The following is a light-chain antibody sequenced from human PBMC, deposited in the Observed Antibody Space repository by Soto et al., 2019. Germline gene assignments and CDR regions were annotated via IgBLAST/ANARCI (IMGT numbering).Light chain of an antibody. CDR3: CSFAVTATYV. CDR1: SSDVGAYNS. Sequence: QSVLTQPRSVSGSPGQSVTISCTGTSSDVGAYNSVSWYQQHPGKAPKLMIYDVNKRPSGVPDRFSASKSANTASLTISGLQAEDEADYYCCSFAVTATYVFGTGTKLTVL. CDR2: DVN. V-gene: IGLV2-11*01. J-gene: IGLJ1*01.